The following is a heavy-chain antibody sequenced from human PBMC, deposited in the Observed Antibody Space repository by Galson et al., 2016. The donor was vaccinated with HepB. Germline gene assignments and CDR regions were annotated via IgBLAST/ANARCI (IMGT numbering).Heavy chain of an antibody. CDR3: VTVGPTVTTLDN. V-gene: IGHV4-30-4*08. CDR1: GDSITNGAYY. J-gene: IGHJ4*02. Sequence: TLSLTCNVSGDSITNGAYYWSWIRQPPGKGLEWIGHIHYSGSTYYKWSLKSRLTISLDTSKNQFSLKVDSVTAADTAVYYCVTVGPTVTTLDNWGPGTLVTVSS. CDR2: IHYSGST. D-gene: IGHD4-17*01.